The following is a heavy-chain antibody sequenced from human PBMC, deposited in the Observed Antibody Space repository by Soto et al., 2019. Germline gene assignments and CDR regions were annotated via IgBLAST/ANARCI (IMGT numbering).Heavy chain of an antibody. D-gene: IGHD5-12*01. CDR3: ARGADGYTETPLDY. CDR2: IIPIFGTA. J-gene: IGHJ4*02. V-gene: IGHV1-69*13. CDR1: GGTFSSYA. Sequence: ASVKVSCKASGGTFSSYAISWVRQAPGQGLEWMGGIIPIFGTANYAQKFQGRVTITADESTSTAYMELSSLRSEDTAVYYCARGADGYTETPLDYWGQGTLVTVSS.